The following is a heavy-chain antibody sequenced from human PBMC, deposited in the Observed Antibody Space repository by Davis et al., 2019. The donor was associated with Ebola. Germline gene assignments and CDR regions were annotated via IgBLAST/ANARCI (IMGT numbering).Heavy chain of an antibody. J-gene: IGHJ5*02. CDR2: INPNSGGT. V-gene: IGHV1-2*04. Sequence: ASVNVSCKASGYTFTGYYMHWVRQAPGPGLEWLGWINPNSGGTNYAQKFQGWVTMTRDTSISTAYMELSRLRSDDTAVYYCARWAGSSSSGGFDPWGQGTLVTVSS. CDR3: ARWAGSSSSGGFDP. D-gene: IGHD6-13*01. CDR1: GYTFTGYY.